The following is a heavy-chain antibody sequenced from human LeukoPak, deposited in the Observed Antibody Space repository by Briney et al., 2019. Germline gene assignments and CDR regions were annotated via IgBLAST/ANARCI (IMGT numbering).Heavy chain of an antibody. CDR3: ARGLLTSPFDY. V-gene: IGHV3-30-3*01. D-gene: IGHD2-21*02. CDR1: GFTFSSYA. CDR2: ISHDGSNK. J-gene: IGHJ4*02. Sequence: GRSLRLSCAASGFTFSSYAMHWVRQAPGKGLEWVAVISHDGSNKYYADSVKGRFTISRDNSKNTLYLQMNSLRAEDTAVYYCARGLLTSPFDYWGQGTLVTVSS.